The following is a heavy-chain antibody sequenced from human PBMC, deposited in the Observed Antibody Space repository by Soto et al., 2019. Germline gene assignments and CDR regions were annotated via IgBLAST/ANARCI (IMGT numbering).Heavy chain of an antibody. CDR3: ARGWTTVVNPWAFDI. D-gene: IGHD4-17*01. J-gene: IGHJ3*02. CDR2: INPNSGGT. V-gene: IGHV1-2*04. CDR1: GYTFTGYY. Sequence: ASVKVSCKASGYTFTGYYMHWVRRAPGQGLEWMGWINPNSGGTNYAQKFQGWVTMTRDTSISTAYMELSRLRSDDTAVYYCARGWTTVVNPWAFDIWGQGTMVTVSS.